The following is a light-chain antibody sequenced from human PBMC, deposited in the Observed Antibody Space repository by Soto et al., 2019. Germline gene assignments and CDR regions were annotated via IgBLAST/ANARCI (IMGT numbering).Light chain of an antibody. J-gene: IGKJ3*01. CDR3: LQKYFYPFT. CDR2: AAS. Sequence: AIQMTQSPSSLSASVGDRVTITCRASQGISNGLYWFQQKPGKAPQLLIYAASCLQSGVPARCSSSGSGTDFTLTISSLQPDDFSTDYSLQKYFYPFTFGPGTKVAIK. V-gene: IGKV1-6*01. CDR1: QGISNG.